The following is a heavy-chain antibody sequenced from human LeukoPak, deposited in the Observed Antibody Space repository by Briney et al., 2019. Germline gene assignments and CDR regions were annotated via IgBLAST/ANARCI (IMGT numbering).Heavy chain of an antibody. CDR2: IYTRGST. CDR3: ARRGIVAPWFDP. V-gene: IGHV4-4*09. Sequence: SETLSLTCTVSGGSISSYYWSWIRQPPGKGLECIGYIYTRGSTNYNPSLKSRVTISVDTSKNQFSLKLSSVTAADTAVYYCARRGIVAPWFDPWGQGTLVTVSS. J-gene: IGHJ5*02. D-gene: IGHD5-12*01. CDR1: GGSISSYY.